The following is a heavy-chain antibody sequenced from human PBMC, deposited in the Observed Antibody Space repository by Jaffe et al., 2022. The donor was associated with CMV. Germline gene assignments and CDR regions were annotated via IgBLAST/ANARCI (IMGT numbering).Heavy chain of an antibody. V-gene: IGHV3-48*02. CDR1: GFTFSSYS. J-gene: IGHJ4*02. D-gene: IGHD5-18*01. CDR3: ARGGGYSYGYVGVDY. Sequence: EVQLVESGGGLVQPGGSLRLSCAASGFTFSSYSMNWVRQAPGKGLEWVSYISSSSSTIYYADSVKGRFTISRDNAKNSLYLQMNSLRDEDTAVYYCARGGGYSYGYVGVDYWGQGTLVTVSS. CDR2: ISSSSSTI.